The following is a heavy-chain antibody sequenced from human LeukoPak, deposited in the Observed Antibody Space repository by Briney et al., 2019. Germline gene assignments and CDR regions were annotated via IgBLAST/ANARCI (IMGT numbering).Heavy chain of an antibody. CDR3: AKDPQYCSSTSCYRYYYGMDV. CDR1: GFTFSDYY. Sequence: PGGSLRLSCAASGFTFSDYYMSWIRQAPGKGLEWVSYISSSGSTIYYADSVKGRFTISRDNSKNPLYLQMNSLRAEDTAVYYCAKDPQYCSSTSCYRYYYGMDVWGQGTTVTVSS. D-gene: IGHD2-2*01. CDR2: ISSSGSTI. V-gene: IGHV3-11*01. J-gene: IGHJ6*02.